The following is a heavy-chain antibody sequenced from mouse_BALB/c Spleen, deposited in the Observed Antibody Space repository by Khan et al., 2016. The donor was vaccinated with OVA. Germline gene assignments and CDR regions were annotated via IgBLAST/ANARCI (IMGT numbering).Heavy chain of an antibody. CDR1: GFTFSYYR. D-gene: IGHD1-1*01. CDR2: ITVTSDNSGA. J-gene: IGHJ2*01. V-gene: IGHV13-2*02. CDR3: SRGGYYYGTPFDY. Sequence: VQLVETGGGLVRPGNSLKLSCVTSGFTFSYYRMHWLRQFPGKRLEWIAVITVTSDNSGANYAESVKGRFTISRDDSKSSVYLQLNRLREEDSATYYSSRGGYYYGTPFDYWGQGTTLTVSS.